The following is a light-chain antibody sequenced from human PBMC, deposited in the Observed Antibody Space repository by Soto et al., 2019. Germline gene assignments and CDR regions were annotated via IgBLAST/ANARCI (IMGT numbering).Light chain of an antibody. CDR3: QSYDSSLSGYV. Sequence: QSVLTQPPSVSGAPGQRVTISCTGISSNIGAGYDVHWYQQLPGTAPKRLIYGNSNRPSGVPDRFSGSKSGTSVSLAITGLQAEDEADYYCQSYDSSLSGYVFGTGTKLTVL. CDR1: SSNIGAGYD. CDR2: GNS. J-gene: IGLJ1*01. V-gene: IGLV1-40*01.